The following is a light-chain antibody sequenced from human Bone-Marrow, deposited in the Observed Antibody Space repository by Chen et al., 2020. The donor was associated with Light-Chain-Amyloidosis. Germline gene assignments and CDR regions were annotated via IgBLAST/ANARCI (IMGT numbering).Light chain of an antibody. V-gene: IGLV3-25*03. CDR2: RDT. Sequence: SYELTQPPSVSVSPGQTARITCSGDDLPTKYAYWYQQKPGQAPVLVIHRDTERPSGISERFSGASSGTTATLNLSGVQAEDEADYPCQSADSSGTYEVIFGGGAKLTVL. CDR3: QSADSSGTYEVI. CDR1: DLPTKY. J-gene: IGLJ2*01.